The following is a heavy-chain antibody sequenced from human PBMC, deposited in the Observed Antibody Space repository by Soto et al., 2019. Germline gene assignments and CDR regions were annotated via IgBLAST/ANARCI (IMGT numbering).Heavy chain of an antibody. D-gene: IGHD3-10*01. J-gene: IGHJ6*02. V-gene: IGHV4-39*07. Sequence: SETLSLTCTVSGGSISSESYFWGWVRQPSGKGLEWVGTINYSGSTNYNPSLKSRVTISVDTSKNQFSLKLSSVTAADTAVYYCARRGVRGVSKWYYYGMDVWGQGTTVTVSS. CDR1: GGSISSESYF. CDR2: INYSGST. CDR3: ARRGVRGVSKWYYYGMDV.